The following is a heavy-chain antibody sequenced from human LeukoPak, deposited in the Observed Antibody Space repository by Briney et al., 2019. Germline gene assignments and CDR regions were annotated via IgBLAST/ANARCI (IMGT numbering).Heavy chain of an antibody. J-gene: IGHJ5*02. CDR1: GGSISSGGYY. CDR3: ARCSSTSGGFDP. CDR2: IYYSGST. V-gene: IGHV4-31*03. Sequence: PSETLSLTCTVSGGSISSGGYYWSWIRQHPGKGLEWIGYIYYSGSTYYNPSLKSRVTISVDTSKNQFSLKLSSVTAADTAVYYCARCSSTSGGFDPWGQGTLATVSS. D-gene: IGHD2-2*01.